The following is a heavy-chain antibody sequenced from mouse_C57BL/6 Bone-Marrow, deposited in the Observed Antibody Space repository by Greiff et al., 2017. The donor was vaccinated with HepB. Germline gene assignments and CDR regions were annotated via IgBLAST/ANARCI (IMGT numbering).Heavy chain of an antibody. D-gene: IGHD2-4*01. CDR3: ARHERRYYDYDGGGWFAY. Sequence: QVQLQQSGAELVKPGASVKLSCKASGYTFTEYTIHWVKQRSGQGLEWIGWFYPGSGSIKYNEKFKDKATLTADKSSSTVYMELSRLTSEDSAVYFCARHERRYYDYDGGGWFAYWGQGTLVTVSA. V-gene: IGHV1-62-2*01. J-gene: IGHJ3*01. CDR1: GYTFTEYT. CDR2: FYPGSGSI.